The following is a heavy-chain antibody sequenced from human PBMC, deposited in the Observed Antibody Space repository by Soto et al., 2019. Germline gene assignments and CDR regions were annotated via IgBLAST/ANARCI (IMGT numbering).Heavy chain of an antibody. CDR1: GFTFRSYW. CDR3: AHLLVVGADDFDY. D-gene: IGHD1-26*01. CDR2: INRDGSDQ. J-gene: IGHJ4*02. V-gene: IGHV3-7*03. Sequence: ESGGDLVQPGGSLRLSCSASGFTFRSYWMSWVRQAPGKGLEWVANINRDGSDQYYVDSVKGRFTISRDNAKNSLYLQMNSLRAEDTDIYYCAHLLVVGADDFDYWGQGTMVTVSS.